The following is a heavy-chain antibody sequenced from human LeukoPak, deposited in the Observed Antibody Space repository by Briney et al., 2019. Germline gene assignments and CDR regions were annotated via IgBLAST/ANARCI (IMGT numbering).Heavy chain of an antibody. CDR1: GFTFSNAW. V-gene: IGHV3-15*01. Sequence: PGGSPRLSCAASGFTFSNAWMSWVRQAPGKGLEWVGRIKSKTDGGTTDYAAPVKGRFTISRDDSKNTLYLQMNSLKTEDTAVYYCTTDVGDHDFDYWGQGTLVTVSS. CDR2: IKSKTDGGTT. D-gene: IGHD4-17*01. CDR3: TTDVGDHDFDY. J-gene: IGHJ4*02.